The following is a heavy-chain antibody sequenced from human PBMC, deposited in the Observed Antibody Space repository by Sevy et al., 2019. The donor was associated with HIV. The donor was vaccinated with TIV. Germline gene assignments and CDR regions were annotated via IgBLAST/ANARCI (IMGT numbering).Heavy chain of an antibody. CDR3: ARELGAVCTGRYHQYPYSMDV. J-gene: IGHJ6*02. CDR2: VYYNGAT. D-gene: IGHD3-16*01. Sequence: SETLSLTCTVSGGSLSRYYWSWIRQSPGKGLEWIGYVYYNGATNYNPSLKSRLSLALDTSKNQFSLSLGSVTAADTAVYYCARELGAVCTGRYHQYPYSMDVWGHGTTVTVSS. CDR1: GGSLSRYY. V-gene: IGHV4-59*01.